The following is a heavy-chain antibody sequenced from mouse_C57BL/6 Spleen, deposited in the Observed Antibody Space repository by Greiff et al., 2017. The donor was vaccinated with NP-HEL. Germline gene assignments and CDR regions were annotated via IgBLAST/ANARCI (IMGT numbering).Heavy chain of an antibody. CDR1: GYTFTDYE. V-gene: IGHV1-15*01. J-gene: IGHJ2*01. CDR2: IDPETGGT. Sequence: VKLQQSGAELVRPGASVTLSCKASGYTFTDYEMHWVKQTPVHGLEWIGAIDPETGGTAYNQKFKGKAILTADKSSSTAYMELRSLTSEDSAVYYCTRWGTGYYFDYWGQGTTLTVSS. D-gene: IGHD4-1*01. CDR3: TRWGTGYYFDY.